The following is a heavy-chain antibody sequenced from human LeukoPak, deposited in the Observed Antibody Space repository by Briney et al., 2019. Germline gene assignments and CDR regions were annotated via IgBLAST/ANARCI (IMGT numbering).Heavy chain of an antibody. CDR3: AVWLEGVCY. Sequence: QPGGSLRLFCAASGFTFGDHDMDWVRQAPGKGLEWVGRSKNKANNKAHTYTTEYAASVKGRFTISRDDSHNSLYLQMNSVKTEDTAVYYCAVWLEGVCYWGQGTLVTVSS. V-gene: IGHV3-72*01. CDR1: GFTFGDHD. D-gene: IGHD3-9*01. J-gene: IGHJ4*02. CDR2: SKNKANNKAHTYTT.